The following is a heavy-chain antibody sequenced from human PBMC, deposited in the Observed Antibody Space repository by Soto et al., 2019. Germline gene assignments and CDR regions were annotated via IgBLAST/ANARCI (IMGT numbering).Heavy chain of an antibody. CDR3: ARQIYDSDTGPNFQYYFDS. D-gene: IGHD3-22*01. CDR2: IDPSDSQT. CDR1: VYRFAGSW. V-gene: IGHV5-10-1*01. J-gene: IGHJ4*02. Sequence: GYPLNISCKRSVYRFAGSWITWVRQKPVKVLEWMVLIDPSDSQTYYSPSLRGHVTISVTKSITTVFLQWSSLRASDTAMYYCARQIYDSDTGPNFQYYFDSWGQGNPVTVSS.